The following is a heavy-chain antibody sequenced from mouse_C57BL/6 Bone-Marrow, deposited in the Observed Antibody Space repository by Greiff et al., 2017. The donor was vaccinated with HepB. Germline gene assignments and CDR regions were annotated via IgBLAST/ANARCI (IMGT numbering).Heavy chain of an antibody. Sequence: LQESGPGLVQPSQSLSITCTVSGFSLTSYGVHWARQSPGKGLEWLGVIWSGGSTDYNAAFISRLSISKDNSKSQVIFKMNSLQADETAIYYCARGGRPYDGPYYFDYWGQGTTLTVSS. CDR1: GFSLTSYG. D-gene: IGHD1-2*01. CDR3: ARGGRPYDGPYYFDY. J-gene: IGHJ2*01. CDR2: IWSGGST. V-gene: IGHV2-2*01.